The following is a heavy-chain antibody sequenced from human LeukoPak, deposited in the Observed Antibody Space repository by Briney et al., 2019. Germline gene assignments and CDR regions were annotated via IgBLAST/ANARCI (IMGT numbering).Heavy chain of an antibody. Sequence: GGSLRLSCAASGFTFSSYEMNWVRQAPGKGLEWVSYVSSSGSTIYYADSVKGRSTISRDNAKNSLYLQMNSLRAEYTAVYYCARDLRAHFDYWGQGTLVTVSS. CDR3: ARDLRAHFDY. CDR2: VSSSGSTI. CDR1: GFTFSSYE. J-gene: IGHJ4*02. V-gene: IGHV3-48*03.